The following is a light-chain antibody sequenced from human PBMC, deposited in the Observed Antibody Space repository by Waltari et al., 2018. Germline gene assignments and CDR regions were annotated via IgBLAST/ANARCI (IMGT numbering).Light chain of an antibody. CDR1: SSHIGAGYD. J-gene: IGLJ3*02. CDR2: GNS. V-gene: IGLV1-40*01. Sequence: QSVLTQPPSVSGAPGQRVTISCTGSSSHIGAGYDVHWDQQLTGTAPKLLIYGNSNRPSGVPDRFSGSKSGTSASLAITGLQAEDEADYYCQSYDSSLSGSRVFGGGTKLTVL. CDR3: QSYDSSLSGSRV.